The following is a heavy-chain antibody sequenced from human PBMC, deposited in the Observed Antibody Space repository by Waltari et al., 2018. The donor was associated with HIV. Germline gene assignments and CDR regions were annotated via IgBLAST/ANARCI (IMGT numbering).Heavy chain of an antibody. CDR2: VYSTGVT. J-gene: IGHJ4*02. V-gene: IGHV4-39*01. CDR1: TGYITQSYY. D-gene: IGHD4-17*01. Sequence: QLQLQESGPALVKPSDTLPLTCTVSTGYITQSYYWGWVRQSPGTGLGWIGTVYSTGVTHCTPSLESRVTMSVDTSKNQFSLTLTSVTAADTALYFCATLRTVTGTIDDWGQGILVTVSS. CDR3: ATLRTVTGTIDD.